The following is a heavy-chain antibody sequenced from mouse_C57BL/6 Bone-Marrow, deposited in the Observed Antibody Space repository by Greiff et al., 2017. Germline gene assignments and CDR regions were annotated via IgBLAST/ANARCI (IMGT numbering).Heavy chain of an antibody. CDR2: IWTGGGT. V-gene: IGHV2-9-1*01. CDR1: GFSLTSYA. D-gene: IGHD1-1*01. CDR3: ARNWGYGSSYGYFDV. J-gene: IGHJ1*03. Sequence: VKLMESGPGLVAPSQSLSITCTVSGFSLTSYAISWVRPPPGKGLEWLGVIWTGGGTNYNSALKSRLSISKDNSKSQVFLKMNSLQTDDTARYYCARNWGYGSSYGYFDVWGTGTTVTVSS.